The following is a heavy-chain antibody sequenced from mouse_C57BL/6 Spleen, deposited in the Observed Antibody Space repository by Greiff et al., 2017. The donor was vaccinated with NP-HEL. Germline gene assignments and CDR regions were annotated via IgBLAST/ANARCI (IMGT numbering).Heavy chain of an antibody. D-gene: IGHD1-1*01. J-gene: IGHJ1*03. Sequence: VKLVESGAELARPGASVKLSCKASGYTFTSYGISWVKQRTGQGLEWIGEIYPRSGNTYYNEKFKGKATLTADKSSSTAYMELRSLTSEDSAVYFCARSPSYYGSSSLWYFDVWGTGTTVTVSS. CDR3: ARSPSYYGSSSLWYFDV. CDR2: IYPRSGNT. V-gene: IGHV1-81*01. CDR1: GYTFTSYG.